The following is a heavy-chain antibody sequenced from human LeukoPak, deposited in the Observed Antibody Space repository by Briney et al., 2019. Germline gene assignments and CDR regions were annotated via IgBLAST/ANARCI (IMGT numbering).Heavy chain of an antibody. CDR3: GGGGGWAV. CDR1: GFTFSSYW. CDR2: INHNGNVN. J-gene: IGHJ6*04. V-gene: IGHV3-7*03. D-gene: IGHD3-16*01. Sequence: GGSLRLSCAASGFTFSSYWMNWARQAPGKGLEWVASINHNGNVNYYVDSVKGRFTISRDNAKNSLYLQMSNLRAEDTAVYFCGGGGGWAVWAKGPRVTVSS.